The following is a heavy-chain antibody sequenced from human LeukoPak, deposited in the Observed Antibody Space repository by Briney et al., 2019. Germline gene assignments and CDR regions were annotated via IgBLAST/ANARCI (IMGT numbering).Heavy chain of an antibody. V-gene: IGHV1-69*04. CDR1: GGTFSSYA. D-gene: IGHD1-26*01. J-gene: IGHJ4*02. CDR2: IIPILGIA. CDR3: AREGGSYDFDY. Sequence: SVKVSCKASGGTFSSYAISWVRQAPGQGLEWMGRIIPILGIANYAQKFQGRVTITADKSTSTAYMELSSLRSDDTAVYYCAREGGSYDFDYWGQGTLVTVSS.